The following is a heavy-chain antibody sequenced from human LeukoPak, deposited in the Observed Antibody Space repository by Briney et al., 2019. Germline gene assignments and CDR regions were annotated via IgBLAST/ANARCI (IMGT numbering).Heavy chain of an antibody. V-gene: IGHV1-18*01. Sequence: ASVKLSCKASGYTFTSYGISWVRQAPGQGLEWMGWISAYNGNTNYAQKLQGRVTMTTDTSTSTASMELRSLRSDDTAVYYCARVDYDILTGYYKGYYYYYMDVWGKGTTVTVSS. CDR2: ISAYNGNT. CDR1: GYTFTSYG. D-gene: IGHD3-9*01. J-gene: IGHJ6*03. CDR3: ARVDYDILTGYYKGYYYYYMDV.